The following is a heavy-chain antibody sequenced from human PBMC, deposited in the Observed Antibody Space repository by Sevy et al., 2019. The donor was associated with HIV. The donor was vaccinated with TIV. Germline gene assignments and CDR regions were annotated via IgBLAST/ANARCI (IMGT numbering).Heavy chain of an antibody. D-gene: IGHD2-21*01. CDR3: VRDVRAIASHFDY. CDR1: GFTLSSYT. V-gene: IGHV3-48*02. Sequence: GGSLRLSCEASGFTLSSYTMNWVRQSPEKGLEWVATFDRTDITHYADSVKGRFLISRDTANNYLFLQMNSLRDGDTAMYFCVRDVRAIASHFDYWGRGTLVTVSS. CDR2: FDRTDIT. J-gene: IGHJ4*02.